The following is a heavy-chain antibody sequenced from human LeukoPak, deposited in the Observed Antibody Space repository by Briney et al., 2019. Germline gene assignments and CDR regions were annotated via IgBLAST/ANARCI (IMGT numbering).Heavy chain of an antibody. CDR3: ASLDTAKQPLANH. V-gene: IGHV3-30-3*01. J-gene: IGHJ5*02. CDR2: ISYDGNNK. CDR1: GFTFSSYA. Sequence: GRSLRLSCAASGFTFSSYAMHWVRQAPGKGLEWVAVISYDGNNKYYADSVKGRFTISRDNSKNTLYLQMNTLRVEDTAMYYCASLDTAKQPLANHWGQGTLVTVSS. D-gene: IGHD5-18*01.